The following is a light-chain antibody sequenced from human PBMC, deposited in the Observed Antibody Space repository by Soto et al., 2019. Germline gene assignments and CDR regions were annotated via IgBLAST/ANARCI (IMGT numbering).Light chain of an antibody. CDR2: KAS. J-gene: IGKJ2*01. CDR1: ESIDSW. Sequence: DIQMTQSPSTLSASVGDGVTITCLASESIDSWLAWYQQKPGKAPKLLIYKASNLQIGVPSRFSGSGSGTEFTLTISSVQPDDFATYFCQHYNSYPYTFGQGTNLEIK. CDR3: QHYNSYPYT. V-gene: IGKV1-5*03.